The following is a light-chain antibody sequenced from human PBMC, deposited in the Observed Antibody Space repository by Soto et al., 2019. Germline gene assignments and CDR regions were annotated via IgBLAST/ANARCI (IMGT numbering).Light chain of an antibody. CDR2: EVS. J-gene: IGLJ1*01. Sequence: QSVLTQPASVAGSAGQSITIACTGTSSDVGGYNYVSWYQQQSGKAPKLMIHEVSNRPSGVSNRFSGSRSGNTASLTISGLQAEDEPDYYCSSYTSSRAYVFGLGTKVTVL. V-gene: IGLV2-14*01. CDR1: SSDVGGYNY. CDR3: SSYTSSRAYV.